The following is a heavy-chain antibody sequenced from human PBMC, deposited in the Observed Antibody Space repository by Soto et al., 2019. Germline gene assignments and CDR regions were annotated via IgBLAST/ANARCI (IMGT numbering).Heavy chain of an antibody. D-gene: IGHD5-18*01. Sequence: QVPLQESGPGLVEPSETLSLTCTVSGVSISTTTYYWGWIRQPPGKGLEWIGSVYYSGTTYYNPSLKSRVTISVDTSRNHFSLALSSLTAADTAIYYCARHGRRWMDTHFFWGQGTLATVSS. V-gene: IGHV4-39*01. CDR3: ARHGRRWMDTHFF. J-gene: IGHJ4*02. CDR2: VYYSGTT. CDR1: GVSISTTTYY.